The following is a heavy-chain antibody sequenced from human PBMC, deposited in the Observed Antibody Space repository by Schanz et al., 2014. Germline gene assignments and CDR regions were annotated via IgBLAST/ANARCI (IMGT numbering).Heavy chain of an antibody. V-gene: IGHV1-46*03. J-gene: IGHJ3*02. CDR2: ISAYNGHT. CDR1: NYIFTKYY. Sequence: QVQLVQSGAEVKKPGASVKLSCKASNYIFTKYYIHCVRQAPGQGLEWMGWISAYNGHTTYAQKFRGRVTMTRDTSTSTVYMELSSLRSEDTAVYFCARGPSTGAFDIWGQGTMVTVSS. CDR3: ARGPSTGAFDI.